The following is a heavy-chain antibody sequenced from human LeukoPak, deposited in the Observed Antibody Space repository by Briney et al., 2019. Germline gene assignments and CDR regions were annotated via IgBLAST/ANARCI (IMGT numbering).Heavy chain of an antibody. J-gene: IGHJ4*02. CDR3: AKDRYGSGSYEEYYFDY. Sequence: GGSLRLSCAASGFTFDDYTMHWVRQAPGKGLEWVSLISWDGGSTYYADSVKGRFTISRDNSKNSLYLQMNSLRTEDTALYYCAKDRYGSGSYEEYYFDYWGQGTLVTVSS. D-gene: IGHD3-10*01. V-gene: IGHV3-43*01. CDR2: ISWDGGST. CDR1: GFTFDDYT.